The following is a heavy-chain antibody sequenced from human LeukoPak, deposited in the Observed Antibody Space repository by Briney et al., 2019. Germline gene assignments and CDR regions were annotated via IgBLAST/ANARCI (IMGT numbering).Heavy chain of an antibody. D-gene: IGHD3-9*01. V-gene: IGHV4-59*08. CDR1: GGSISGYY. Sequence: PSETLSLTCTVSGGSISGYYWSWIRQPPGRGLEWIGFVYYSGSTKYNPSLKSRVTISVDTSKNQFSLKLSSVTAADAAVYYCARLGNYDILTGLTGKYNWFDPWGQGTLVTVSS. CDR3: ARLGNYDILTGLTGKYNWFDP. J-gene: IGHJ5*02. CDR2: VYYSGST.